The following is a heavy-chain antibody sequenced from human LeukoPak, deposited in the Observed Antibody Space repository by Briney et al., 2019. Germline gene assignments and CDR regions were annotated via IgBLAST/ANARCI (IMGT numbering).Heavy chain of an antibody. D-gene: IGHD3-22*01. V-gene: IGHV3-66*02. Sequence: PGGSLRLSCAPSGFTVSSNYMNWVRQAPGKGLEWVSVIYSGGSTYYADSVKGRFTISRDNSKNTLYLQMNSLRAEDTAVYYCAKEKYYYDSSGNLDYWGQGTLVTVSS. CDR3: AKEKYYYDSSGNLDY. CDR2: IYSGGST. CDR1: GFTVSSNY. J-gene: IGHJ4*02.